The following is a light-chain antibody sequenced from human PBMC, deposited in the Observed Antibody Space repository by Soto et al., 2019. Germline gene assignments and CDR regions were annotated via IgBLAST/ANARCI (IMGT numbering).Light chain of an antibody. CDR2: DIS. Sequence: QSALTQPPSVSGSPGQTITISCTGSSTDVGGYNYVSWYQQHPGKAPKLMIYDISNRPSGVSNRFSGSKSGNTASLTISGLQAEDEADYYCSSYTSSRTVYVFGTGTKLTVL. CDR1: STDVGGYNY. CDR3: SSYTSSRTVYV. J-gene: IGLJ1*01. V-gene: IGLV2-14*01.